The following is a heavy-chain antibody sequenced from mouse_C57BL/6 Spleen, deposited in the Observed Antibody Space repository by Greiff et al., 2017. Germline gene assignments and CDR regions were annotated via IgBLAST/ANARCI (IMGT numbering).Heavy chain of an antibody. Sequence: QVQLQQPGAELVRPGSSVKLSCKASGYTFTSYWMHWVKQRPIQGLEWIGNIDPSDSETHYNQKFKDKATLTVDKSSSTAYMQLSSLTSEDSAVYYCALITTVVAGDAIDYWGQGTSVTVSS. CDR2: IDPSDSET. CDR1: GYTFTSYW. J-gene: IGHJ4*01. V-gene: IGHV1-52*01. D-gene: IGHD1-1*01. CDR3: ALITTVVAGDAIDY.